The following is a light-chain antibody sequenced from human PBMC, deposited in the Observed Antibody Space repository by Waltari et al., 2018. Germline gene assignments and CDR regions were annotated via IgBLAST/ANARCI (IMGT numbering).Light chain of an antibody. CDR1: RSHLGAGSD. CDR2: DND. V-gene: IGLV1-40*01. CDR3: QSYDSGQWV. Sequence: QSVLTQPPSVSGAPGQRVTISCTGSRSHLGAGSDVHWYQQFSGTAPKLLIFDNDNRPSGVPDRFSGSRSGTSAYLAITGLQTDDEADYFCQSYDSGQWVFGGGTKVTVL. J-gene: IGLJ3*02.